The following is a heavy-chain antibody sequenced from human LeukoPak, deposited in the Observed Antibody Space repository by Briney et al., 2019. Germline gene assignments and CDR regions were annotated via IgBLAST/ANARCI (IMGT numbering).Heavy chain of an antibody. V-gene: IGHV4-59*08. J-gene: IGHJ4*02. CDR3: ARHYYDRSGYYYFDY. CDR1: GGSISGYF. CDR2: IYYSGST. D-gene: IGHD3-22*01. Sequence: PSETLSLTCTVSGGSISGYFWSWIRQPPGKGLDYIGYIYYSGSTIYNPSLESRVTISVDTSKNQFSLKLSSVTAADTAVYFCARHYYDRSGYYYFDYWGQGTLVTVSS.